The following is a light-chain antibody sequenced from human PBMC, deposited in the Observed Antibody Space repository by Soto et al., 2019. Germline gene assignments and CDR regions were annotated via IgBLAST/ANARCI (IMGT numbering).Light chain of an antibody. J-gene: IGKJ4*01. V-gene: IGKV1D-12*01. CDR1: QGVSTW. Sequence: DIQMTQSPSSVSASVGDRVTITCRASQGVSTWLAWYQQKPGKAPNLLIYTASSLQSGVPSRFSGSGSGTDFTLTISSLQPEDFATYYCQQYYSYPPTFGGGTKVEIK. CDR3: QQYYSYPPT. CDR2: TAS.